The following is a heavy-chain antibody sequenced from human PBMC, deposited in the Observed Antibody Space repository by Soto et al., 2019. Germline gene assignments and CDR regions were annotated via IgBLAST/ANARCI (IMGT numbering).Heavy chain of an antibody. CDR2: IYSGGST. CDR1: GFTVSSNY. J-gene: IGHJ6*02. D-gene: IGHD6-13*01. CDR3: ARVGGIAALYGMDV. Sequence: PGGSLRLSCAASGFTVSSNYMSWVRQAPGKGLEWVSVIYSGGSTYYADSVKGRFTISRDNSKNTLYLQMNSLRAEDTAVYYCARVGGIAALYGMDVWGQGTTVTVSS. V-gene: IGHV3-53*01.